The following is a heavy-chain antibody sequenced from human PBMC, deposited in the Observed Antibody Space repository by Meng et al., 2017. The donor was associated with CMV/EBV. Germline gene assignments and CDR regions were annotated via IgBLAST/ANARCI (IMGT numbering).Heavy chain of an antibody. D-gene: IGHD3-3*01. CDR2: ISWNSGSI. CDR3: AKSYGDFWSCYRGW. V-gene: IGHV3-9*01. Sequence: SLKTSCAASGFTFDDYAMHWVRQAPGKGLEWVSGISWNSGSIVYADSVKGRFTISRDNAKNSLYLQMSSLRAEDTDLYYCAKSYGDFWSCYRGWWGQGTMVTVAS. CDR1: GFTFDDYA. J-gene: IGHJ3*01.